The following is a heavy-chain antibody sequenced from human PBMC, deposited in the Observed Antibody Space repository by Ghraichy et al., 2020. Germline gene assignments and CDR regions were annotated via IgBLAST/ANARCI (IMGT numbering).Heavy chain of an antibody. CDR2: ISQDGSEK. Sequence: GGSLRLSCVVSGFTLSNYWMSWVRQAPGKGLESVATISQDGSEKYYVDSVKGRFTISRDNSKKSLYLEMDGLRAEDAAVYYCAKSTRSYDYWGQGTQVTVS. D-gene: IGHD3-10*01. CDR1: GFTLSNYW. V-gene: IGHV3-7*03. J-gene: IGHJ4*02. CDR3: AKSTRSYDY.